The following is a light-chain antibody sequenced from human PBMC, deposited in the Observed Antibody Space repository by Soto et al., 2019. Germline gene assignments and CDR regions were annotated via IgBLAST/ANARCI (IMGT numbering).Light chain of an antibody. CDR3: QQYGSSPIT. CDR2: GAS. CDR1: ESVASSY. J-gene: IGKJ5*01. Sequence: EIVLTQSPGTLSLSPGERATLSCRASESVASSYLAWYQQKPGQAPRLLIYGASSRATGIPDRFSGRGSGTDFTLTISRLEPEDFAVYYCQQYGSSPITFGQGTRLEIK. V-gene: IGKV3-20*01.